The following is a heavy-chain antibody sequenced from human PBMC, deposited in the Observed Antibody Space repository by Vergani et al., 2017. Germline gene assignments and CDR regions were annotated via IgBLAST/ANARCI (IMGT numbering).Heavy chain of an antibody. J-gene: IGHJ5*01. V-gene: IGHV3-33*08. CDR1: GFTFSSHG. D-gene: IGHD1-1*01. Sequence: VQLLESGGGLVQPGGSLRLSCAASGFTFSSHGMHWVRQAPGKGLEWVAVIWYDGSNKYYGDSVKGRFTISRDKSKNTLYLQMNSLRVEDTAVYYCARWGNEKRLDSWGQGTLVTVSS. CDR3: ARWGNEKRLDS. CDR2: IWYDGSNK.